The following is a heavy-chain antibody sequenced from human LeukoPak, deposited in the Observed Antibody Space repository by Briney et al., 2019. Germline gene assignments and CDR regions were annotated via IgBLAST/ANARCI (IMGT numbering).Heavy chain of an antibody. CDR2: IYYSGST. D-gene: IGHD5-24*01. J-gene: IGHJ4*02. Sequence: SETLSLTCTVSGGSISSHYWSWIRQPPGKGLEWIGYIYYSGSTNYNPSLKSRVTISVDTSKNQFSLKLSSVTAADTAVYYCARVHVVGDGYNFDYWGQGTLVTVSS. CDR1: GGSISSHY. V-gene: IGHV4-59*11. CDR3: ARVHVVGDGYNFDY.